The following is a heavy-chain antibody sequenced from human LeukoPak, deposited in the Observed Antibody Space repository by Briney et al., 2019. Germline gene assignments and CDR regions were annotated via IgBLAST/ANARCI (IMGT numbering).Heavy chain of an antibody. J-gene: IGHJ4*02. CDR1: GYSISSGYY. D-gene: IGHD3-10*01. CDR3: ARALRAFCDY. Sequence: PSETLSLTCTVSGYSISSGYYWGWIRQPPGKGLEWIGSIYHSGSTYYNPSLKSRFTISVDTSKNQFSLKLSSVTAADTAVYYCARALRAFCDYWGQGTLVTVSS. V-gene: IGHV4-38-2*02. CDR2: IYHSGST.